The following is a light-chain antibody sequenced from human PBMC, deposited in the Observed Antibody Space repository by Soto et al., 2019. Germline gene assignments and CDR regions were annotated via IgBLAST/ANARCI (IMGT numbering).Light chain of an antibody. Sequence: EIVLTRSPATLSLSPGERATLSCRASQSVSTYLAWYQQKPGQAPRLLIYDASNRAAGIPARFSGSGSGTDFTLTISSLEPEDFAVYYCKQRSSWLNFGGGTKVDIK. CDR2: DAS. CDR3: KQRSSWLN. J-gene: IGKJ4*01. CDR1: QSVSTY. V-gene: IGKV3-11*01.